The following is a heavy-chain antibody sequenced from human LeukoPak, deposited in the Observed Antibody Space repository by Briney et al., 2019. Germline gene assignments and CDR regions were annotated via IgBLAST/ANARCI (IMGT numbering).Heavy chain of an antibody. V-gene: IGHV4-61*02. CDR3: ARDSDDYGSGSRFDY. CDR1: GGSISSGSYY. CDR2: IYTSGST. D-gene: IGHD3-10*01. Sequence: SETLSLTCTVSGGSISSGSYYWSWIRQPAGKGLEWIERIYTSGSTNDNPSLKSRVTISVATTKSQFSLKLSSVTAADTAVYYCARDSDDYGSGSRFDYWGEGTLVTVSS. J-gene: IGHJ4*02.